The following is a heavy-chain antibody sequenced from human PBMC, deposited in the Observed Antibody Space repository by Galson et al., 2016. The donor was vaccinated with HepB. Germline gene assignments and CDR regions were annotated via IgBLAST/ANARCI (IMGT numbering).Heavy chain of an antibody. CDR3: ARDDFWTGPPSASFSFDY. D-gene: IGHD3/OR15-3a*01. V-gene: IGHV3-21*01. CDR2: MSSSSNSI. J-gene: IGHJ4*02. CDR1: GFTFSSHN. Sequence: SPRLSCAASGFTFSSHNMNWVRQAPGKGLEWVSSMSSSSNSIYYADSVKGRFTISRDNSKNTLYLQMNSLRAEDTAVFYCARDDFWTGPPSASFSFDYWGQGTLVTVSS.